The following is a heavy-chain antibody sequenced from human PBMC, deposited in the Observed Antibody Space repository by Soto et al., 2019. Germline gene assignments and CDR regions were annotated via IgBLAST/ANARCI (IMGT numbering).Heavy chain of an antibody. CDR1: GFTFSSYA. V-gene: IGHV3-64*01. J-gene: IGHJ2*01. CDR2: SSSNGGST. Sequence: EVQLVESGGGLVQPGGSLRLSCAASGFTFSSYAMHWVRQAPGKGLEYVSASSSNGGSTYYANSVKGRFTISRDNSKNTRYRQMGSLRGEDMAVYYCARGLYGYYGYWYFALWGRGAMGTVS. CDR3: ARGLYGYYGYWYFAL. D-gene: IGHD4-17*01.